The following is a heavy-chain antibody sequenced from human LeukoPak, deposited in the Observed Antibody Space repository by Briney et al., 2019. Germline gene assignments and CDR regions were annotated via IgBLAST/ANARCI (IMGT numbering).Heavy chain of an antibody. CDR3: ARVPYSSSWYLFYYYMDV. CDR2: IKQDGSEK. Sequence: GGSLRLSCAASGFTFSSYWMSWVRQAPGQGLEWVANIKQDGSEKYYVDSVKGRFTISRDNAKNSLYLQMNSLRAEDTAVYYCARVPYSSSWYLFYYYMDVWGKGTTVTISS. V-gene: IGHV3-7*01. J-gene: IGHJ6*03. CDR1: GFTFSSYW. D-gene: IGHD6-13*01.